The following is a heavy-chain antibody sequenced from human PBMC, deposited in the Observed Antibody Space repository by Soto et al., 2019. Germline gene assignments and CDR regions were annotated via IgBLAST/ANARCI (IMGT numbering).Heavy chain of an antibody. V-gene: IGHV5-51*01. CDR3: ARQSSDTYSDYFDP. Sequence: EVQLVQSGAEVRKPGESLKISCLGSGYTFTDYWIAWVRQMPGKGLEWMGIIYPDDSDVRYSPSFQGQVTMSVDKSSNTAYLQWTSQKASDTAMYYCARQSSDTYSDYFDPWGQGTLVTVSS. CDR2: IYPDDSDV. D-gene: IGHD2-15*01. J-gene: IGHJ5*02. CDR1: GYTFTDYW.